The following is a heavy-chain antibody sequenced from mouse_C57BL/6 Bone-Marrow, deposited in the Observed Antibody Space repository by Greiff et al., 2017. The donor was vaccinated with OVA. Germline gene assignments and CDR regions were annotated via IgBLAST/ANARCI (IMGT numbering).Heavy chain of an antibody. CDR1: DSEVFPIAY. J-gene: IGHJ1*03. Sequence: QVQLQQSGSELRSPGSSVKLSCKDFDSEVFPIAYMSWVRQKPGHGFEWIGGILPSIGRTIYGEKFEDKATLDADTLSNTAYLELNRLTSEDSAIYYCARDLLPYWYFDVWGTGTTVTVSS. CDR3: ARDLLPYWYFDV. D-gene: IGHD2-10*01. V-gene: IGHV15-2*01. CDR2: ILPSIGRT.